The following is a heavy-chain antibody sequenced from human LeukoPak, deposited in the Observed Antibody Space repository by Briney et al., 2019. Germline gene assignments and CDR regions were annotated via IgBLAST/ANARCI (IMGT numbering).Heavy chain of an antibody. CDR3: ASPHLYDSSGYYPGYFQH. CDR1: GGTFSSYA. Sequence: SVKVSCKASGGTFSSYAISWVRQAPGQGLEWMGGIIAIFGTANYAQKFQGRVTITADKSTSTAYMELSSLRSEDTAVYYSASPHLYDSSGYYPGYFQHWGQGTLVTVSS. J-gene: IGHJ1*01. V-gene: IGHV1-69*06. CDR2: IIAIFGTA. D-gene: IGHD3-22*01.